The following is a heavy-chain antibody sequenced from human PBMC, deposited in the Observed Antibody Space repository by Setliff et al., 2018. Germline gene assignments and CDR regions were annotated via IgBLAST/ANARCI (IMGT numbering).Heavy chain of an antibody. V-gene: IGHV4-59*01. D-gene: IGHD6-13*01. CDR2: INYSGST. Sequence: SETLSLTCTVSGGSISSYYWSWVRQPPGKGLEWIGYINYSGSTNYNPSLKSRVTISEDMSKNQFSLKVSSVTAADTAIYYCALSSSWFKDFQHWGQGTLVTVSS. CDR1: GGSISSYY. CDR3: ALSSSWFKDFQH. J-gene: IGHJ1*01.